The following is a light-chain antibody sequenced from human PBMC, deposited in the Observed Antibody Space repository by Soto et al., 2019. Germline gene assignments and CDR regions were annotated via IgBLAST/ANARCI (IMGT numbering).Light chain of an antibody. CDR2: AAS. J-gene: IGKJ1*01. Sequence: DIQMTQSPSSVSASVGDRVTITCRASQGISGYLAWYQQKPGKVPKLLIYAASTLQSGVPSRFSGSGSGTDFTLTISSLQPEDVATYYCQKYNSAPWTFGQGSKVDVK. CDR3: QKYNSAPWT. V-gene: IGKV1-27*01. CDR1: QGISGY.